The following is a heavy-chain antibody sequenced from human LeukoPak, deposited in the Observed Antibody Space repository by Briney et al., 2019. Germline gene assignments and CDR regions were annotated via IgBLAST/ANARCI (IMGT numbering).Heavy chain of an antibody. CDR2: INHSGST. CDR3: ARRVLLWFGESGAPMDV. Sequence: SETLSLTCAVYGGSFSGYYWSWIRQPPGKGLEWIGEINHSGSTKYNPSLKSRVTISVDTSKNQFSLKLSSVTAADTAVYYCARRVLLWFGESGAPMDVWGKGTTVTVSS. J-gene: IGHJ6*04. D-gene: IGHD3-10*01. V-gene: IGHV4-34*01. CDR1: GGSFSGYY.